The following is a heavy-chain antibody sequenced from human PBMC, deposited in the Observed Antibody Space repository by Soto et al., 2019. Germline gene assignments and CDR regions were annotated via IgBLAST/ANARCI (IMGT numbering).Heavy chain of an antibody. CDR2: IIPIFGTA. D-gene: IGHD6-19*01. CDR3: ARDKPGYSSGWQPDY. V-gene: IGHV1-69*12. Sequence: QVQLVQSGAEVKKPGSSVKVSCKASGGTFSSYSISWVRQAPGQGLEWMGGIIPIFGTANYAQKFQGRVTSTADESTSTAYMEMSSLRSEDTAVYYCARDKPGYSSGWQPDYWGQGTLVTASS. CDR1: GGTFSSYS. J-gene: IGHJ4*02.